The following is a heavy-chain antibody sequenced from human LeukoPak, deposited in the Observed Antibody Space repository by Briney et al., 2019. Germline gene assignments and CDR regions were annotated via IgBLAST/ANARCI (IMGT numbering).Heavy chain of an antibody. CDR2: ISYDGSNK. V-gene: IGHV3-30*04. CDR1: GFTFSSYA. J-gene: IGHJ4*02. Sequence: GGSLRLSCAASGFTFSSYAMHWVRQAPGKGLEWVAVISYDGSNKYYADSVKGRFTISRDNSKNTLYLQMNSLRAEDTAVYYCARDSEYYDYVWGSYRARPFDYWGQGTLVTVSS. CDR3: ARDSEYYDYVWGSYRARPFDY. D-gene: IGHD3-16*02.